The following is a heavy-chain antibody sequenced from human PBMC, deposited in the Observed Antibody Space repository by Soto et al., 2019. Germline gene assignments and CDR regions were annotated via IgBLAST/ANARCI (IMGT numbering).Heavy chain of an antibody. CDR2: MNPNSGNT. CDR1: GYTFTSYD. V-gene: IGHV1-8*01. Sequence: GASVKVSCKASGYTFTSYDINWVRQATGQGXEWMGWMNPNSGNTGYAQKFQGRVTMTRNTSISTAYMELSSLRSEDTAVYYCARGPRGLVRGVEVSRNFDYWGQGTLVTVSS. CDR3: ARGPRGLVRGVEVSRNFDY. J-gene: IGHJ4*02. D-gene: IGHD3-10*01.